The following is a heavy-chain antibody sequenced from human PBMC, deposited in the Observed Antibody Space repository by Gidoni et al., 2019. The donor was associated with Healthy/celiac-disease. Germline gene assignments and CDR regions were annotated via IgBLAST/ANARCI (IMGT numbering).Heavy chain of an antibody. V-gene: IGHV3-23*01. D-gene: IGHD6-13*01. Sequence: EVQLLESGGGLVQPGGSLRLSCAASGLTFSSYAMSWVRPAPGKGLEWVSAISGSGGSTYYADAGKGRFTISRDNSKNTLYLQMNSLRAEDTAVYYCASRPPIAAAGNDYFDYWGQGTLVTVSS. CDR3: ASRPPIAAAGNDYFDY. CDR2: ISGSGGST. CDR1: GLTFSSYA. J-gene: IGHJ4*02.